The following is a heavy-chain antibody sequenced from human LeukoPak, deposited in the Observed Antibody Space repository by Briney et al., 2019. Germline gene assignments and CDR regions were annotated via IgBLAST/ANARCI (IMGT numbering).Heavy chain of an antibody. J-gene: IGHJ2*01. CDR2: IYHSGST. D-gene: IGHD6-13*01. CDR3: ARAGGDSSSWFLSSWYFDL. Sequence: SETLSLTCAVSGGSISSGGYSWSWIRQPPGKGLEWIGYIYHSGSTYYNPSLKSRVTISVDRSKHQFSLQLSSATAADTAVYYCARAGGDSSSWFLSSWYFDLWGRGTLVTVSS. CDR1: GGSISSGGYS. V-gene: IGHV4-30-2*01.